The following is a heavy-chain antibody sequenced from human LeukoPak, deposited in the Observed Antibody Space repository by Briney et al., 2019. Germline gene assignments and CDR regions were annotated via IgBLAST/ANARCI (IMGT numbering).Heavy chain of an antibody. CDR3: ARSLWGPAATHYYYYMDG. CDR1: GFTFSSYS. D-gene: IGHD2-2*01. Sequence: GGSLRLSCAASGFTFSSYSMDWVRQAPGKGLEWVSYIRSSSSTMYYADSVKGRFTISRDNAKNALYLQMNSLRAEDTAVYYCARSLWGPAATHYYYYMDGWGKGTTVTVSS. J-gene: IGHJ6*03. CDR2: IRSSSSTM. V-gene: IGHV3-48*01.